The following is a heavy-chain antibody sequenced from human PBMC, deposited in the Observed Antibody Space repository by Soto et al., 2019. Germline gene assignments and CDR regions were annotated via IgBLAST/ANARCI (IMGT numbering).Heavy chain of an antibody. J-gene: IGHJ3*02. CDR3: ITPRAGTIDAFDI. CDR2: ISTDGSIT. D-gene: IGHD1-1*01. V-gene: IGHV3-74*01. CDR1: GFTFSRYW. Sequence: GGSLRLSCEASGFTFSRYWMVWVRQAPGKGLEWVSLISTDGSITRSARSVKGRFTISRDNAKNTLYLQMNSLRGDDTAVYYCITPRAGTIDAFDIWGQGTMVTVS.